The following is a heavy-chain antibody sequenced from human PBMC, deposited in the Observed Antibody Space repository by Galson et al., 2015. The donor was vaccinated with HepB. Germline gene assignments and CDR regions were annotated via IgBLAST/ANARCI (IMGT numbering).Heavy chain of an antibody. D-gene: IGHD3-9*01. CDR2: ISAYNGNT. Sequence: SVKVSCKASGYTFTSYGISWVRQAPGQGLEWMGWISAYNGNTNYAQKLQGRVTMTTDTSTSTAYMELRSLRSDDTAVYYCARAAAYDILTSYSFDYWGQGTLVTVSS. CDR1: GYTFTSYG. V-gene: IGHV1-18*01. J-gene: IGHJ4*02. CDR3: ARAAAYDILTSYSFDY.